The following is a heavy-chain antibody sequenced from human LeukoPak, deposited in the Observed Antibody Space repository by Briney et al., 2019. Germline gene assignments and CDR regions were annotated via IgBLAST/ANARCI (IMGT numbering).Heavy chain of an antibody. V-gene: IGHV1-2*06. Sequence: ASVKVSCKASGYTFTGYYMHWVRQAPGQGLEWMGRINPNSGGTNYAQKFQGRVTMTGDTSISTAYMELSRLRSDDTAVYYCARDKAGATPFDYWGQGTLVTVSS. D-gene: IGHD1-26*01. CDR3: ARDKAGATPFDY. CDR1: GYTFTGYY. J-gene: IGHJ4*02. CDR2: INPNSGGT.